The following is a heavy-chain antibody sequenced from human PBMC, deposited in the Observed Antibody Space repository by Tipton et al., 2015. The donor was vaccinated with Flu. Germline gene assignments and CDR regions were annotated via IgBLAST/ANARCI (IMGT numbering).Heavy chain of an antibody. CDR1: GYSIRSAYY. D-gene: IGHD3-16*02. CDR3: ARQHDYVWGSYRRDDY. V-gene: IGHV4-38-2*01. CDR2: IYHSGTT. J-gene: IGHJ4*02. Sequence: TLSLTCSVSGYSIRSAYYWGWVRRPPGKGLEWIGTIYHSGTTYYNPSLKSRLTISVDTSKNQFSLKLSSVTAADTAVYYCARQHDYVWGSYRRDDYWGQGTLVTVSS.